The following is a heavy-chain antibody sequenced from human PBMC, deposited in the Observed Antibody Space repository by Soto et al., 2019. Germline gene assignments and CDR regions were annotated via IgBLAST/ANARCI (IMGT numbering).Heavy chain of an antibody. CDR3: ARTPSGYYGMDV. V-gene: IGHV2-70*04. CDR1: GFSLGTSGMR. Sequence: SGPTLVNPTQTLTLTWTVSGFSLGTSGMRVSWIRQPPGKALEWLARIDWDDDKFYSTSLKTRLTISKDTSKNQVVLTMTNMDPVDTATYYCARTPSGYYGMDVWGQGTTVTVSS. J-gene: IGHJ6*02. CDR2: IDWDDDK. D-gene: IGHD3-10*01.